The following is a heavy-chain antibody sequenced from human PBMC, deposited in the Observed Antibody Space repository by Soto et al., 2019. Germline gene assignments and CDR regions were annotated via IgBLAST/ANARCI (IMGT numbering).Heavy chain of an antibody. Sequence: QVQLVQSGAEVKKSGASVKVSCKASGYTFKSYGFSWVRQAPGQGLEWMGWISAYNGDTKYAQKFQDRVTMTTDTSTSTGYMEVRSLRSDDTAVYYCARVRAQYKLTYGMDVWGQGTTVTVSS. CDR3: ARVRAQYKLTYGMDV. D-gene: IGHD2-2*01. CDR2: ISAYNGDT. J-gene: IGHJ6*02. CDR1: GYTFKSYG. V-gene: IGHV1-18*01.